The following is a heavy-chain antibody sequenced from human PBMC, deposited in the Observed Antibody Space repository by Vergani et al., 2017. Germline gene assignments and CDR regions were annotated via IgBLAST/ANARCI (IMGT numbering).Heavy chain of an antibody. CDR2: INHSGST. J-gene: IGHJ4*02. D-gene: IGHD3-22*01. CDR1: GGSFSGYY. CDR3: ARGRFYYDSSGSRYFDY. V-gene: IGHV4-34*01. Sequence: QVQLQQWGAGLLKPSETLSLTCAVYGGSFSGYYWSWIRQPPGKGLEWIGEINHSGSTNYNPSLKSRVTISVDPSKNQFSLKLSSVTAADTAVYYSARGRFYYDSSGSRYFDYWGQGTLVTVSS.